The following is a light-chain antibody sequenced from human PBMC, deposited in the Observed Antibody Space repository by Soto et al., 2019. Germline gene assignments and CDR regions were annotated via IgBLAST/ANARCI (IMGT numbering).Light chain of an antibody. J-gene: IGKJ4*01. V-gene: IGKV1-5*03. Sequence: DIQMTQSPSTLSASVGDRVTITCRASQSVSGWLAWYRQKPGKAPELLIYSASTLETGVPSRFSGSGSGTEFTLTVSSLQPDDFATYYCQQYVSYPLTFGGGTKIDI. CDR2: SAS. CDR3: QQYVSYPLT. CDR1: QSVSGW.